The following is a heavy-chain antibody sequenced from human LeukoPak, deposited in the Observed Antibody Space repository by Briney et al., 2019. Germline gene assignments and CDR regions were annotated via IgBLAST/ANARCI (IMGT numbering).Heavy chain of an antibody. Sequence: PSETLSLTCTVSGGSISSYYRSCIRQPAGKGLEWIGRIYTSGSTNYNPSLKSRVTMSVDTSKNQFSLKLSSVTAADTAVYYCTKSLLYDRDAFDIWGQGTMVTVSS. CDR1: GGSISSYY. V-gene: IGHV4-4*07. J-gene: IGHJ3*02. D-gene: IGHD1-14*01. CDR3: TKSLLYDRDAFDI. CDR2: IYTSGST.